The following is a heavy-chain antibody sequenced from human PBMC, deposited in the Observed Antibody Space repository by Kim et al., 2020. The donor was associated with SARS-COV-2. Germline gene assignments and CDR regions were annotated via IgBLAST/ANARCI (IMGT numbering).Heavy chain of an antibody. D-gene: IGHD5-12*01. V-gene: IGHV3-30*04. CDR2: ISYDGSNK. CDR3: ARVGHRDGYNYDEQGSFGY. J-gene: IGHJ4*02. CDR1: GFTFSSYA. Sequence: GGSLRLSCAASGFTFSSYAMHWVRQAPGKGLEWVAVISYDGSNKYYADSVKGRFTISRDNSKNTLYLQMNSLRAEDTAVYYCARVGHRDGYNYDEQGSFGYWGQGTLVTVSS.